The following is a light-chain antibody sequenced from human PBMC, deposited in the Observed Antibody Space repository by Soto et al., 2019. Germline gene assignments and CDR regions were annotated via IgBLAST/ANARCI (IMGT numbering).Light chain of an antibody. Sequence: EIVLTQSPATLSLSPGERATLSCRASQSVSSYLAWYQQKPGQAPRLLIYDASNRATGIPARFSGSGSGTDFTLTISSLEPEYFAVYYCQQRSNWPLYPVGQGTKLEIK. CDR2: DAS. CDR3: QQRSNWPLYP. V-gene: IGKV3-11*01. CDR1: QSVSSY. J-gene: IGKJ2*01.